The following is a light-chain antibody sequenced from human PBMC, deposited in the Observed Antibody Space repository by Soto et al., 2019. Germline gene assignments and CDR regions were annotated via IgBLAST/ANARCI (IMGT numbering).Light chain of an antibody. CDR2: GAS. Sequence: EIVMTQSPATLSVSPGERATLSCTASQSVTTNLAWYQQKPGQAPRLLIYGASTRATGVPARFSGSGSGTEFPLTISSLQSEDFAVYYWQQYNNWPRTFGQGTKVEIK. J-gene: IGKJ1*01. CDR1: QSVTTN. CDR3: QQYNNWPRT. V-gene: IGKV3-15*01.